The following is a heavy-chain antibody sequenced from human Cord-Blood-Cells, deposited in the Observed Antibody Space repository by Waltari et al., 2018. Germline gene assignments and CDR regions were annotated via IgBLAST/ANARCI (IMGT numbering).Heavy chain of an antibody. CDR2: IVPICGTA. V-gene: IGHV1-69*12. J-gene: IGHJ6*02. CDR1: GGTFSSYA. D-gene: IGHD5-18*01. Sequence: QVQLVQSGAEVKKPGSSVKVSCKASGGTFSSYAINRVRQAPGQGLEWKGGIVPICGTATYAQKFQGRVTITADESTSTAYMELGSLRSEDTAVYYCASGYSYGYSDYYYGMDVWGQGTTVTVSS. CDR3: ASGYSYGYSDYYYGMDV.